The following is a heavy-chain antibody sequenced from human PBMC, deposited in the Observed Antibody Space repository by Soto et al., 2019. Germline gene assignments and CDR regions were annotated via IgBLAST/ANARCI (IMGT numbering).Heavy chain of an antibody. Sequence: QVQLVESGGGVVQPGRSLRLSCAASGFTFSSYAMHWVRQAPGKGLEWVAVISYDGSNKYYADSVKGRFTISRDNSKNTLYLQMNSLGAEDTAVYYCARALGYCSGGSCYIPYAWGQGTLVTVSS. CDR2: ISYDGSNK. D-gene: IGHD2-15*01. CDR1: GFTFSSYA. J-gene: IGHJ4*02. V-gene: IGHV3-30-3*01. CDR3: ARALGYCSGGSCYIPYA.